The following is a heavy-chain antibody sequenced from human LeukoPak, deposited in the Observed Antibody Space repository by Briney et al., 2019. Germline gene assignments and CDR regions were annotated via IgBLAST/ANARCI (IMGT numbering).Heavy chain of an antibody. CDR3: ARVWFGDIRLGDWFDP. CDR1: GGSFSGYY. CDR2: INHSGST. Sequence: PSETLSLTCAVYGGSFSGYYWSWIRQPPGKGLEWIGEINHSGSTNYNPSLKSRVTISVDTSKNQFSLKLSSVTAADTAVYYCARVWFGDIRLGDWFDPWGQGTLVTVSS. D-gene: IGHD3-10*01. J-gene: IGHJ5*02. V-gene: IGHV4-34*01.